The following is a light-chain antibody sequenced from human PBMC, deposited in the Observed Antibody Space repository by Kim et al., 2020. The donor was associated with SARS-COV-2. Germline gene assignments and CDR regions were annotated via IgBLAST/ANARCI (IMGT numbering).Light chain of an antibody. CDR2: QDS. CDR3: QAWDSSTAV. J-gene: IGLJ3*02. Sequence: SVSPGQTTSIPWSGDELGDKYACWYQQKPGQSPVLVIYQDSKRPSGIPGRFSGSNAGNTATLTISGTQAMDEADYYWQAWDSSTAVFGRGTQLTVL. V-gene: IGLV3-1*01. CDR1: ELGDKY.